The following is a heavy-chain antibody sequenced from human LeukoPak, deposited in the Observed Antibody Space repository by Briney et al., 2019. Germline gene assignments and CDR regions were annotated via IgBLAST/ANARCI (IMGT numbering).Heavy chain of an antibody. Sequence: ASVKVSCKVSGYTLTELSMHWVRQAPGKGLEWMGGFDPEDGETIYAQKFQGRVNMTEDTSTDTAYMELSSLRSEDTAVYYCATDVWVGATTGTFDYWGQGTLVTVSS. CDR2: FDPEDGET. CDR1: GYTLTELS. J-gene: IGHJ4*02. CDR3: ATDVWVGATTGTFDY. V-gene: IGHV1-24*01. D-gene: IGHD1-26*01.